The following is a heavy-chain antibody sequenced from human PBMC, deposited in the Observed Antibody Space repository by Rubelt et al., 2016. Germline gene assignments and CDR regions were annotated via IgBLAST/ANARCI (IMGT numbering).Heavy chain of an antibody. Sequence: LGGMGRINPNSGGTNYAQKFQGRVTMTRDTSISTAYMELSRLRSEDTAVYYCARVPGSSSGYYYYGMDVWGQGTTVTVSS. J-gene: IGHJ6*02. CDR3: ARVPGSSSGYYYYGMDV. V-gene: IGHV1-2*06. CDR2: INPNSGGT. D-gene: IGHD6-6*01.